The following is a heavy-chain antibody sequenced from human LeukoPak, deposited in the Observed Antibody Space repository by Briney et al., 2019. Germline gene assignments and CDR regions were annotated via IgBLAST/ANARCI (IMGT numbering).Heavy chain of an antibody. CDR2: MSYDGSND. D-gene: IGHD5-18*01. Sequence: GSLRLSCAASGFTFSSFAMHWVRQAPGKGLEWLAVMSYDGSNDYYAGSLKGRLSMSRDNSRNTLSLQIKSLRPDDTAVYYCARDICGYNYGCFDSWGQGTPVTVSS. J-gene: IGHJ4*02. V-gene: IGHV3-30-3*01. CDR1: GFTFSSFA. CDR3: ARDICGYNYGCFDS.